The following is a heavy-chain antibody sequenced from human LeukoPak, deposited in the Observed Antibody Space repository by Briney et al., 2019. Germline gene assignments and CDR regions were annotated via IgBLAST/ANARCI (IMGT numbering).Heavy chain of an antibody. CDR2: IKQDGSEK. CDR3: ARDLSRGYSYGYRY. CDR1: GFTFSSYW. V-gene: IGHV3-7*01. Sequence: GGSLRLSCAASGFTFSSYWMSWVRQAPGKGLEWVANIKQDGSEKYYVDSVKGRFTISRDNAKNSLYLQMNSLRAEDTAVYYCARDLSRGYSYGYRYWGQGTLVTVSS. D-gene: IGHD5-18*01. J-gene: IGHJ4*02.